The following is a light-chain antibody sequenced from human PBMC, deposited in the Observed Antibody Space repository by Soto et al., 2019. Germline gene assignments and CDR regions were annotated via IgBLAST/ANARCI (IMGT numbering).Light chain of an antibody. CDR2: LNSDGSH. V-gene: IGLV4-69*01. CDR1: SVHSSYA. CDR3: QTWGTGIPHV. J-gene: IGLJ1*01. Sequence: QLVLTQSPSASASLGASVKLTCTLSSVHSSYAIAWHQQQPEKGPRYLMKLNSDGSHSKGDGIPDRFSGSSSGAERYLTISSLQSEDEADYYWQTWGTGIPHVFGTGTKLTVL.